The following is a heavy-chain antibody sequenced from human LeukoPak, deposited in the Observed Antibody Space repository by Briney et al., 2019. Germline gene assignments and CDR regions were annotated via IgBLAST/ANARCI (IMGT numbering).Heavy chain of an antibody. CDR1: GFTFSSYW. CDR2: IKQDGSEK. D-gene: IGHD2-2*01. Sequence: PGGSLRLSCAASGFTFSSYWMSWVRQAPGKGLEWVANIKQDGSEKYYVDSVKGRFTISRDNAKNSLYLQMNSLRAEDTAVYYCARDVWYQLLWDYFDYWGQGTLVTVSS. J-gene: IGHJ4*02. V-gene: IGHV3-7*01. CDR3: ARDVWYQLLWDYFDY.